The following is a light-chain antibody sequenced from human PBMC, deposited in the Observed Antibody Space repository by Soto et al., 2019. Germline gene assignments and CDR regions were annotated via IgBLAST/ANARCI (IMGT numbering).Light chain of an antibody. CDR1: SSNVGDYNY. J-gene: IGLJ3*02. CDR3: SSYTSNSKL. V-gene: IGLV2-14*01. CDR2: EVS. Sequence: QSVLTQPASVSGSPGQSITISCTVISSNVGDYNYVSWYQQHSGKAPKLMIYEVSNRPSGVSNRFSGSKSGNTASLTISGLQAEDEADYYCSSYTSNSKLFGGGTKLTVL.